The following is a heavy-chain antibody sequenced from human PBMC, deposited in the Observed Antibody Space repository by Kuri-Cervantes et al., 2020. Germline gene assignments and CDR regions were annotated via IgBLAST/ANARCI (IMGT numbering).Heavy chain of an antibody. J-gene: IGHJ3*02. Sequence: GESLKISCAASGFTFSSYSMNWVRQAPGKGLEWVSSISSSSSYIYYADSVKGRFTISRDNSKNTLYLQMNSLRAEDMAVYYCAKDLLITIFGVSNAFDIWGQGTMVTVSS. CDR2: ISSSSSYI. CDR3: AKDLLITIFGVSNAFDI. V-gene: IGHV3-21*01. D-gene: IGHD3-3*01. CDR1: GFTFSSYS.